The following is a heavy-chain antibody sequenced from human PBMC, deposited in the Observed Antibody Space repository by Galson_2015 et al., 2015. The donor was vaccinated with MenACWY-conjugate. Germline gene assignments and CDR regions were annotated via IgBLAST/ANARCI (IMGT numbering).Heavy chain of an antibody. V-gene: IGHV6-1*01. D-gene: IGHD3-9*01. Sequence: SPSRGLEWLGRTYYTSRWYTHYAMSVTRRIAISPDTSKNQVTLQLNSVTPEDTAVYYCAREVLNIFDSWGQGTLVTVSS. CDR2: TYYTSRWYT. CDR3: AREVLNIFDS. J-gene: IGHJ4*02.